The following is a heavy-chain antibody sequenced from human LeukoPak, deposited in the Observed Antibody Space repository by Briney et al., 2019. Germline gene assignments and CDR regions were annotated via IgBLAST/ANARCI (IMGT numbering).Heavy chain of an antibody. J-gene: IGHJ4*02. V-gene: IGHV1-24*01. CDR2: FDPEDGET. D-gene: IGHD3-22*01. Sequence: ASVKVSCKVSGYTLTELSMHWVRQAPGKGLEWMGGFDPEDGETIYAQKFQGRVTMTEDTSTDTAYMELSSLRSEDTAVYYCATKRPTYYYDSSGYANFDYWGQGTLVTVSS. CDR1: GYTLTELS. CDR3: ATKRPTYYYDSSGYANFDY.